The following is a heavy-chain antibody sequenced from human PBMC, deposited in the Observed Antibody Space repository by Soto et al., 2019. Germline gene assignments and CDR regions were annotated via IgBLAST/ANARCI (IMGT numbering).Heavy chain of an antibody. V-gene: IGHV2-5*02. D-gene: IGHD6-19*01. J-gene: IGHJ4*02. CDR1: GFSLSTSGVG. CDR2: IYWDDDK. Sequence: QITLKESGPTLVKPTQTLTLTCTFSGFSLSTSGVGVGWIRQPPGKALEWLALIYWDDDKRYSPSLKSRLTIHKDPSKNQVVLTMTNMDPVDTATYYCAPSGWGLFDYWGQGTLVTVSS. CDR3: APSGWGLFDY.